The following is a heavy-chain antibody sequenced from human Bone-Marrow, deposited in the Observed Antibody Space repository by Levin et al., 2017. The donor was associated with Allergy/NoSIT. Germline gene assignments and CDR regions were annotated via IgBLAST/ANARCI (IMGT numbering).Heavy chain of an antibody. CDR1: GFTFSSYW. V-gene: IGHV3-74*01. CDR3: ARGPFFNTAMVRGFGSRFDY. Sequence: GESLKISCAASGFTFSSYWMHWVRQAPGKGLVWVSRINSDGSSTSYADSVKGRFTISRDNAKNTLYLQMNSLRAEDTAVYYCARGPFFNTAMVRGFGSRFDYWGQGTLVTVSS. D-gene: IGHD5-18*01. J-gene: IGHJ4*02. CDR2: INSDGSST.